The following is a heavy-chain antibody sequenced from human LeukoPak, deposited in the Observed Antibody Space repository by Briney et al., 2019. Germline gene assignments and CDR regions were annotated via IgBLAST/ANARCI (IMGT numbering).Heavy chain of an antibody. CDR2: IIPILGIA. CDR3: ARLPGLGYCSGGSCYWDV. CDR1: GGTFSSYA. D-gene: IGHD2-15*01. V-gene: IGHV1-69*04. J-gene: IGHJ6*02. Sequence: ASVKVSCKASGGTFSSYAISWVRQAPGQGLEWMGRIIPILGIANYAQKFQGRVTITADKSTSTAYMELSSLRSEDTAVYYCARLPGLGYCSGGSCYWDVWGQGTTVTVSS.